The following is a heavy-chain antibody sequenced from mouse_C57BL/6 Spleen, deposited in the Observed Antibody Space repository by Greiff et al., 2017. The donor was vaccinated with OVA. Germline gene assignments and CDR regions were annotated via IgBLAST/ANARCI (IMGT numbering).Heavy chain of an antibody. Sequence: QVQLQQSGPELVKPGASVKISCKASGYAFSSSWMNWVKQRPGQGLEWIGRIYPGDGDTNYNGKFKGKATLTADKSSSTAYMQLSSLTSEDSAVYYCARILKGYYAMDYWGQGTSVTVSS. J-gene: IGHJ4*01. CDR3: ARILKGYYAMDY. CDR1: GYAFSSSW. V-gene: IGHV1-82*01. CDR2: IYPGDGDT. D-gene: IGHD1-1*01.